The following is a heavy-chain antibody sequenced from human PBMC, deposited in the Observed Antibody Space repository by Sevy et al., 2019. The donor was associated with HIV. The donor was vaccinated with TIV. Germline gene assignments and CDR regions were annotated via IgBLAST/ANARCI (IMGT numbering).Heavy chain of an antibody. CDR3: VKDQGGSGNFDN. D-gene: IGHD3-10*01. J-gene: IGHJ4*02. Sequence: GSLRLSCVASGLTFYSYDMNWVRQAPGRGPEWVSRISPSSDIIDYADFVKGRFTVSRDNSKNTLYLQMNSLSAEDTALYYCVKDQGGSGNFDNWGQGTLVTVSS. V-gene: IGHV3-23*01. CDR1: GLTFYSYD. CDR2: ISPSSDII.